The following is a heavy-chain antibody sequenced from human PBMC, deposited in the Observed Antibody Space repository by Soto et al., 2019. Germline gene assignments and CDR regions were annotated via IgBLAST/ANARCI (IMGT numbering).Heavy chain of an antibody. J-gene: IGHJ5*02. V-gene: IGHV3-48*01. Sequence: GGSLRLSCAASGFTFSSYSVNWVRQAPRKGLEWVSYISSSSSTIYYADSVKGRFTISRDNAKNSLYLQMNSLRAEDTAVYYCATLKGYCSSTSCSHNWFDPWGQGTLVTVSS. CDR1: GFTFSSYS. CDR2: ISSSSSTI. D-gene: IGHD2-2*01. CDR3: ATLKGYCSSTSCSHNWFDP.